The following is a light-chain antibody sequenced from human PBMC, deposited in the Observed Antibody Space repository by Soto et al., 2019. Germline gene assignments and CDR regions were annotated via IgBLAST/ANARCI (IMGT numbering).Light chain of an antibody. Sequence: DIQMTQSPSSLSASVGDRVTITCRASQNISNYLNWYQQKPGKAPNILIHAASSLQSGVPSRFSGSGSGTDFTLTISSLQPEDFATYNCQQTYSTPVTFGGGTKVEIK. CDR2: AAS. V-gene: IGKV1-39*01. CDR1: QNISNY. CDR3: QQTYSTPVT. J-gene: IGKJ4*01.